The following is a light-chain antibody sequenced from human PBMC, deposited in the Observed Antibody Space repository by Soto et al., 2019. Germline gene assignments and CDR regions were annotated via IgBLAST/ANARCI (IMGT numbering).Light chain of an antibody. Sequence: SSELTQPPSVSVSPGQTASITCSGDKLGHKYAYWYQQKPGQSPVLVIYQDTKRPSGIPERFSGSNSGNTATLTISGTQAMDEADYYCQAWDSSTGVFGTGTKLTVL. CDR3: QAWDSSTGV. CDR1: KLGHKY. CDR2: QDT. V-gene: IGLV3-1*01. J-gene: IGLJ1*01.